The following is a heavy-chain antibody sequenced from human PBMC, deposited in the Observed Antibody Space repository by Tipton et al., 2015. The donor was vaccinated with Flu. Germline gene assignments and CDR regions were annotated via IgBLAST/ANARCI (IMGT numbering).Heavy chain of an antibody. CDR2: IYYSGST. J-gene: IGHJ4*02. CDR3: ARDSWTRNSSGYPY. D-gene: IGHD3-22*01. V-gene: IGHV4-39*07. Sequence: LRLSCTVSGGSTSSSSYYWGWIRQPPGKGLEWIGSIYYSGSTYYNPSLKSRVTISVDTSKNQFSLKLSSVTAADTAVYYSARDSWTRNSSGYPYWGQGTLVTVSS. CDR1: GGSTSSSSYY.